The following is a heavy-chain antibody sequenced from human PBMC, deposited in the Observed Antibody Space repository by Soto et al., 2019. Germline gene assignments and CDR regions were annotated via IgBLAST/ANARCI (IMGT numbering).Heavy chain of an antibody. CDR3: ARDMPYAAGSLAGCDY. Sequence: QVQLRESGPGLVKPSETLSLTCTVFGDSITGSYWSWIRQPPGKTLEWIGYIYHSGTTTYNPSLKSRVSISVDTSKNQFSLRLTSVIAADTAVYYCARDMPYAAGSLAGCDYWGQGILVTVSS. V-gene: IGHV4-59*01. D-gene: IGHD1-26*01. CDR1: GDSITGSY. CDR2: IYHSGTT. J-gene: IGHJ4*02.